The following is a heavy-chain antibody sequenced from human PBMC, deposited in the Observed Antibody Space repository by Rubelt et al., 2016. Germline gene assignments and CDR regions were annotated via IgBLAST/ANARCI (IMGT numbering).Heavy chain of an antibody. D-gene: IGHD1-14*01. Sequence: QVQLVQSGAEVKKPGASVKVSCKASEYTFTAFHIHWVRQAPGQGLEWMGRIDPNSGGQNYAQKFQDRVTMTRDTSVGSADLDLRRLTSDDTAIYYCARGDHNFDPWGRGTLVTVSS. V-gene: IGHV1-2*06. CDR1: EYTFTAFH. J-gene: IGHJ5*02. CDR3: ARGDHNFDP. CDR2: IDPNSGGQ.